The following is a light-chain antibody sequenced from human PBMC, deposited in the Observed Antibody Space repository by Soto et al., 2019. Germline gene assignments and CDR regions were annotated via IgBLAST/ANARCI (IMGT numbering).Light chain of an antibody. J-gene: IGKJ1*01. CDR2: GAS. V-gene: IGKV3-20*01. CDR1: QSVSSNY. Sequence: DIVLTQSPGTLSLSPGERATLSCRASQSVSSNYLAWYQQKPGQAPRLLIYGASSRATGIPDRFSGSGSGTDFTLTISRLEPEDFAVYYCQQYGSPWWTFGQGTKLEIK. CDR3: QQYGSPWWT.